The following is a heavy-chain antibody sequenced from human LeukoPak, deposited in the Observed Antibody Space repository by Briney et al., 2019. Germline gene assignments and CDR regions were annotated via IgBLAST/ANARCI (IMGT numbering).Heavy chain of an antibody. CDR2: ISYDGSNK. V-gene: IGHV3-30*18. J-gene: IGHJ3*02. CDR1: GFTFSSYG. Sequence: PGGSLRLSCAASGFTFSSYGMHWVRQAPGKGLEWVAVISYDGSNKYYADSVKGRFTISRDNSKNTLYLQMNSLRAEDTAVYYCAKPPSTLVAAFDIWGQGTMVTVSS. CDR3: AKPPSTLVAAFDI. D-gene: IGHD3-9*01.